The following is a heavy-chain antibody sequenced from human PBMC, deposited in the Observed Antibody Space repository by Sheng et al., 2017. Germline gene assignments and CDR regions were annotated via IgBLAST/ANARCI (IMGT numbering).Heavy chain of an antibody. CDR1: GGTFSSYA. J-gene: IGHJ6*03. CDR2: IIPILGIA. D-gene: IGHD3-16*01. Sequence: QVQLVQSGAEVKKPGSSVKVSCKASGGTFSSYAISWVRQAPGQGLEWMGGIIPILGIANYAQKFQGRVTITADKSTSTAYMELSSLRSEDTAVYYCARCREIAARAGITFGAGDYYYYYMDVWGKGTTVTVSS. CDR3: ARCREIAARAGITFGAGDYYYYYMDV. V-gene: IGHV1-69*04.